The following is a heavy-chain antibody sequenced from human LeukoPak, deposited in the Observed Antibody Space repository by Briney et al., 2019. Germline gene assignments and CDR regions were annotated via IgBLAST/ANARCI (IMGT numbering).Heavy chain of an antibody. CDR3: ARVSSSGAFSFDY. Sequence: SETLSLTCTVSGGSISSSSYYWSWIRQPAGKGLEWIGRICTSGSTNYNPSLKSRVTMSVDTFKNQFSLKLSSVTAADTAVYYCARVSSSGAFSFDYWGQGTLVTVSS. J-gene: IGHJ4*02. CDR2: ICTSGST. D-gene: IGHD6-19*01. V-gene: IGHV4-61*02. CDR1: GGSISSSSYY.